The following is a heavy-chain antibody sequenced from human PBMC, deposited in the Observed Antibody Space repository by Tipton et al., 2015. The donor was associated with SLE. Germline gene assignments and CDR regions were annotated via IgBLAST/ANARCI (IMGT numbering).Heavy chain of an antibody. V-gene: IGHV4-59*12. Sequence: TLSLTCTVSGASINSFSWNWIRQPPGKGLEWIGFISYTGRTNYNASLKSRVTISIDTSKKQFSLKVNFVTAADTAVYYCARDAGPRDYFDFWGQGTLVTVSS. J-gene: IGHJ4*02. CDR3: ARDAGPRDYFDF. CDR1: GASINSFS. CDR2: ISYTGRT.